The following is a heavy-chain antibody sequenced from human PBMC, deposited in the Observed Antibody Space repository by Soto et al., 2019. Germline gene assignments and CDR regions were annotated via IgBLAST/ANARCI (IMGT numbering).Heavy chain of an antibody. CDR1: GFSFSTYG. Sequence: GGSLRLSCAASGFSFSTYGMHWVRQAPGKGLEWVAFISYDGSNTYYADSVKGRFTISRDNSKSTLYLQMNSLRPEDTAVFYRAKDANSYLCTNGVCYPDYWGQGTLVTVSS. V-gene: IGHV3-30*18. CDR3: AKDANSYLCTNGVCYPDY. CDR2: ISYDGSNT. D-gene: IGHD2-8*01. J-gene: IGHJ4*02.